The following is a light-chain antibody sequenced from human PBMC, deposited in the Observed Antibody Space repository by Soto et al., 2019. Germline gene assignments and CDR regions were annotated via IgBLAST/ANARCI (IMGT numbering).Light chain of an antibody. Sequence: DIVMTQSPLSLPVTPGEPASISCRSSQSLLHSNGYNYLDWYLQKPGQSPQLLIYLGSNRASGVPDRFSGSGSGTDFTLKISRVEAEDVGVYYCMQASTFTFGPGTKVDIK. CDR3: MQASTFT. CDR2: LGS. V-gene: IGKV2-28*01. J-gene: IGKJ3*01. CDR1: QSLLHSNGYNY.